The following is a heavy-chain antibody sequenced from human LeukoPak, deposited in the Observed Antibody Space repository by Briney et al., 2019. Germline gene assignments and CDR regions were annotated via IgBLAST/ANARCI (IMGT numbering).Heavy chain of an antibody. D-gene: IGHD6-19*01. CDR3: ARDWFGYSSGWNDY. CDR2: ISSSSSYI. J-gene: IGHJ4*02. CDR1: GFTFSSYA. V-gene: IGHV3-21*01. Sequence: GGSLRLSCAASGFTFSSYAMNWVRQAPGKGLEWVSSISSSSSYIYYADSMKGRFTISRDNAKNSLYLQMNSLRAEDTAVYYCARDWFGYSSGWNDYWGQGTLVTVSS.